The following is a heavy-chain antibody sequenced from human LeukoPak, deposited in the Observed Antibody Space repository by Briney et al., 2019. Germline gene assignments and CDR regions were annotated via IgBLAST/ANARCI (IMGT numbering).Heavy chain of an antibody. V-gene: IGHV3-23*01. J-gene: IGHJ6*03. CDR3: AKFEGALLGNYYMDV. CDR2: ISGGGDDT. Sequence: GGPLSLSCAVSGFPFSDFAMSWVRQALGKGLEWVSTISGGGDDTYFADSVKGRFTISRDNSKNTLFLQMVSLRAEDTAVYYCAKFEGALLGNYYMDVWGKGTTVTVSS. CDR1: GFPFSDFA.